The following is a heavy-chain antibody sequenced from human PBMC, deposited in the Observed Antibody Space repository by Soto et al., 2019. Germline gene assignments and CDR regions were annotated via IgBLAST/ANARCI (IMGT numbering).Heavy chain of an antibody. V-gene: IGHV1-18*01. J-gene: IGHJ6*02. CDR1: GYNFANYG. Sequence: QVQLVQSEAEVTKPGASLKVSCRASGYNFANYGISWVRQAPGQGLEWMGWISAHNGDTKYAQKVQGRVTMTADTSTSTAYIEMWSLRSDDTAVYYCARDAAYNEFWGGVMELYSYNMDVWGQGTTVTV. CDR3: ARDAAYNEFWGGVMELYSYNMDV. D-gene: IGHD3-3*01. CDR2: ISAHNGDT.